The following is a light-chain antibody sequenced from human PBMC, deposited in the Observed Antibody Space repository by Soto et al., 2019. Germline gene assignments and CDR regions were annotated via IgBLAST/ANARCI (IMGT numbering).Light chain of an antibody. CDR1: SSDVGGYNC. V-gene: IGLV2-8*01. CDR2: EVS. J-gene: IGLJ2*01. CDR3: SSYAGSSIPVV. Sequence: QSALTQPPSASGSPGQSVTISCTGTSSDVGGYNCVSWYQQHPGKAPKLMIYEVSKRPSGVPDRFSGSKSGNTASLTVSGLQAADEADYYCSSYAGSSIPVVFGGGTKLTVL.